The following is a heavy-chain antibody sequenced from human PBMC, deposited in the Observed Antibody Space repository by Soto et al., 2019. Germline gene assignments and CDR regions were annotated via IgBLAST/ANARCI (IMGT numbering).Heavy chain of an antibody. CDR2: TYYRTKWYN. J-gene: IGHJ6*02. Sequence: SQTLSLTCAISGDSVPDTNATWNWIRQSPSKGLEWLGRTYYRTKWYNDYTVSVKSRITINADTSKNQFSLQLNSVTPEDMAVYYCASVFATGWVGMDVWGQGDTVTVSS. D-gene: IGHD2-15*01. CDR3: ASVFATGWVGMDV. CDR1: GDSVPDTNAT. V-gene: IGHV6-1*01.